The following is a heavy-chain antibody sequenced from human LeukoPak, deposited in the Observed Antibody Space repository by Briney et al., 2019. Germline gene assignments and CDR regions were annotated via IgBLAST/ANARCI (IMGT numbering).Heavy chain of an antibody. Sequence: SETLSLTSTVSGGSITNYYWSWIRQPPGEGLEWIGYVYASGATNSNPSLKSRVTISVDTSKNQFSLKLSSVTAADTAVYYCATTIRGDSPFDPWGQGTLVTVSS. CDR2: VYASGAT. J-gene: IGHJ5*02. CDR1: GGSITNYY. V-gene: IGHV4-59*12. D-gene: IGHD3-10*01. CDR3: ATTIRGDSPFDP.